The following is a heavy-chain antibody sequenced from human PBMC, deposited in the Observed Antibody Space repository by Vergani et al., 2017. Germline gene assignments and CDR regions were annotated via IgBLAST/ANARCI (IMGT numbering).Heavy chain of an antibody. Sequence: EVQLVESGGGLVQPGRSLRLSCTASGFTFDDYAMHWVRQAPGKGLEWVSGISWNSGSIIYADSVKGRFTISRDNAKNPLYLQMNSLRAEDTALYYCAKDRSSSWYFDAFDMWGLGTMVTXSS. V-gene: IGHV3-9*01. CDR2: ISWNSGSI. J-gene: IGHJ3*02. D-gene: IGHD6-13*01. CDR3: AKDRSSSWYFDAFDM. CDR1: GFTFDDYA.